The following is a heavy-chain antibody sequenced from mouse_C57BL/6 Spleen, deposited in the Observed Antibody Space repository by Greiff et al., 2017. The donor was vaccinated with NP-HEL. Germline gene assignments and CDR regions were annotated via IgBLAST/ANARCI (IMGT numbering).Heavy chain of an antibody. CDR2: IYPSDSET. D-gene: IGHD2-3*01. Sequence: VQLQQPGAELVRPGSSVKLSCKASGYTFTSYWMDWVKQRPGQGLEWIGNIYPSDSETHYNQKFKDKATLTVDKSSSTAYMQLSSLTSEDSAVYYCARGRWLLFFDYWGQGTTLTVSS. V-gene: IGHV1-61*01. J-gene: IGHJ2*01. CDR3: ARGRWLLFFDY. CDR1: GYTFTSYW.